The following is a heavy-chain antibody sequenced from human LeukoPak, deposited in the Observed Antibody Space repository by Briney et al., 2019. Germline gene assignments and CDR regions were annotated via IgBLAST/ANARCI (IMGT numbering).Heavy chain of an antibody. Sequence: GGSLRLSCAASGFTFSSYAMHWVRQARGKGLEWVAVISYDGSNKYYADSVKGRFTISRDSSKNTLYLQMNSLRAEDTAVYYCARDYYDSSGYYLPFDYWGQGTLVTVSS. CDR2: ISYDGSNK. CDR1: GFTFSSYA. J-gene: IGHJ4*02. V-gene: IGHV3-30-3*01. D-gene: IGHD3-22*01. CDR3: ARDYYDSSGYYLPFDY.